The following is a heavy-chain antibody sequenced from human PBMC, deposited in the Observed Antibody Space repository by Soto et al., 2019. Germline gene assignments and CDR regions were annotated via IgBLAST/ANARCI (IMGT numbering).Heavy chain of an antibody. CDR2: ISPVFGTP. V-gene: IGHV1-69*12. CDR3: ARGDATKIVVTTYSAMDV. Sequence: QVKLVQSGAEVKKPGSSVKVSCTASGGSLSNFGISWVRQAPGQGLEWMGAISPVFGTPNYAQKFQDRVTINADESTTTVYMEVRSLTSEDTAVYYCARGDATKIVVTTYSAMDVWGQGTKVTVSS. J-gene: IGHJ6*02. CDR1: GGSLSNFG. D-gene: IGHD3-22*01.